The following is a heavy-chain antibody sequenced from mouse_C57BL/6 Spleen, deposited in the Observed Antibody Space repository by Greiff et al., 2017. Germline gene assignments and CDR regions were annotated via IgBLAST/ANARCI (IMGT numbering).Heavy chain of an antibody. J-gene: IGHJ1*03. CDR1: GFTFSDYY. CDR2: INYDGSST. Sequence: EVKLQESEGGLVQPGSSMKLSCTASGFTFSDYYMAWVRQVPEKGLEWVANINYDGSSTYYLDSLKSRFIISRDNAKNILYLQMSSLKSEDTATYYCARVANYYGSSHWYFDVWGTGTTVTVSS. D-gene: IGHD1-1*01. CDR3: ARVANYYGSSHWYFDV. V-gene: IGHV5-16*01.